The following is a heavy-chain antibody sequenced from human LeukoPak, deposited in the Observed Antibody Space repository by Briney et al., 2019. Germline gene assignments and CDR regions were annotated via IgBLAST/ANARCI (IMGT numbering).Heavy chain of an antibody. CDR1: GYTLTGYY. CDR2: INPNTGGT. V-gene: IGHV1-2*06. D-gene: IGHD3-10*01. CDR3: ARDSVLGAK. Sequence: ASVKVSCKASGYTLTGYYMHWVRQAPGRGLEWMGRINPNTGGTNYAQNFQGRVTMTRDTSISTAYLDLSSLRSDDTAVYYCARDSVLGAKWGQGTLVTVSS. J-gene: IGHJ4*02.